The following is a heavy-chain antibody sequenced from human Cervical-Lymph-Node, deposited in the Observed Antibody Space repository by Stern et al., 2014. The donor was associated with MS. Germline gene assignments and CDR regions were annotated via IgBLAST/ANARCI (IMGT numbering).Heavy chain of an antibody. D-gene: IGHD1-14*01. CDR3: ARMGSGHDY. J-gene: IGHJ4*02. CDR1: GYTFTRYP. CDR2: ISPYNGNT. V-gene: IGHV1-18*01. Sequence: VHLVESGAEVKKPGASVKVSCKTSGYTFTRYPINWVRQAPGQGLEWVGWISPYNGNTKSAQMLQGRVTMTTDTSTSTVYMELKSLRSDDTAVYYCARMGSGHDYWGQGTLVSASS.